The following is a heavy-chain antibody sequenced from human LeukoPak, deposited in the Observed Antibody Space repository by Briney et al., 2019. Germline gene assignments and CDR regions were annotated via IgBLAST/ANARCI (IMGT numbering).Heavy chain of an antibody. CDR1: GFTFSSYG. CDR2: ISSDGGNK. Sequence: GGSLRLSCAASGFTFSSYGMHWVRQAPGKGLEWVTVISSDGGNKYYADSVKGRFTISRDNSMNTLFLQMNSLGPEDTAVYYCARVLGQLPPQWGQGTLVTVSS. V-gene: IGHV3-30*04. D-gene: IGHD4-23*01. J-gene: IGHJ4*02. CDR3: ARVLGQLPPQ.